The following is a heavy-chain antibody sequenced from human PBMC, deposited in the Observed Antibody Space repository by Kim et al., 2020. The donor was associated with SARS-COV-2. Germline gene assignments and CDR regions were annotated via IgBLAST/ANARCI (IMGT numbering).Heavy chain of an antibody. D-gene: IGHD2-15*01. J-gene: IGHJ4*02. CDR3: ARGRGKCPRHYFDS. Sequence: AESVKGRLTISRDKSKNTLYLQMNSRRAEDTALYYCARGRGKCPRHYFDSWGQGILVTVSS. V-gene: IGHV3-30*07.